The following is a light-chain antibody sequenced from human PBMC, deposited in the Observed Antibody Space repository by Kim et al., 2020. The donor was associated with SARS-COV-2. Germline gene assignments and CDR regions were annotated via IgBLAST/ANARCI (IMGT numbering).Light chain of an antibody. V-gene: IGLV3-1*01. CDR2: QER. J-gene: IGLJ3*02. Sequence: SVDRGETASITWSGEKLGDEYGCWYQKEAGQSPVLVIDQERRRPAGGPEGLSGSNAGNTATLTISGTQAMDEADYYCQAWDSSTVFGGGTQLTVL. CDR3: QAWDSSTV. CDR1: KLGDEY.